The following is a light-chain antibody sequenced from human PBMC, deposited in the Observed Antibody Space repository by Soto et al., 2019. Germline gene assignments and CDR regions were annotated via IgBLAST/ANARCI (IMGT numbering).Light chain of an antibody. CDR2: SAS. V-gene: IGKV3-20*01. CDR1: QNLGTLY. CDR3: TQYYGSPRT. J-gene: IGKJ1*01. Sequence: EIVLTQSPGTLSLSPGERGTLSCRASQNLGTLYLAWFQQKSGQAPRLLIYSASRRATGIPDRFTGSGSGTDFTLTINRVEPEDFAVYFCTQYYGSPRTIGQGPQLDSK.